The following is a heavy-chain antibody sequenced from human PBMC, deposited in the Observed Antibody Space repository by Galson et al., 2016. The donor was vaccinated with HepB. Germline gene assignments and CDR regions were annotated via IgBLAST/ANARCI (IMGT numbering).Heavy chain of an antibody. CDR1: GFNFSDYE. CDR3: AREHLAFDV. Sequence: SLRLSCAGFGFNFSDYEMTWGRQVPGKGLEWVSYISDSSSNRYYRDSVQGRFTISRENAKNSVFLQMNSLRVEDTAIYYCAREHLAFDVWGQGVLVTVSS. CDR2: ISDSSSNR. J-gene: IGHJ4*02. V-gene: IGHV3-48*03.